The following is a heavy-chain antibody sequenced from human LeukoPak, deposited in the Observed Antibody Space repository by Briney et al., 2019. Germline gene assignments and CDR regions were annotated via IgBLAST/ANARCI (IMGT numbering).Heavy chain of an antibody. D-gene: IGHD6-13*01. Sequence: GASVKVSCKASGYTFTSYDINWVRQATGQGLEWMGWMNPNSGNTGYAQKFQGRVTMTRNTSVSTAYMELSSLRSEVTAVYYCARVWRSSSPLNYWGQGTLVTVSS. J-gene: IGHJ4*02. CDR2: MNPNSGNT. CDR1: GYTFTSYD. V-gene: IGHV1-8*01. CDR3: ARVWRSSSPLNY.